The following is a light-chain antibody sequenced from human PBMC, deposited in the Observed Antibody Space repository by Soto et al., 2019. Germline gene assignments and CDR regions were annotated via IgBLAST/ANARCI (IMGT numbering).Light chain of an antibody. CDR1: QTVNSNY. CDR3: QQYGALPPT. CDR2: GAS. J-gene: IGKJ1*01. Sequence: EIVLTQSPGTLSLSPGQTATLSCRASQTVNSNYLAWCQHKPGQAPRLLIYGASRRATGIPDRFSGSGSGTDFTLTITRLEPEDFAVYFCQQYGALPPTFGQGTRVEIK. V-gene: IGKV3-20*01.